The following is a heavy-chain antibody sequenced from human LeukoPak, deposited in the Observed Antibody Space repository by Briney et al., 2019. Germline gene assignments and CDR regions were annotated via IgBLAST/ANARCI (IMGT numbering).Heavy chain of an antibody. CDR3: AKAGEAYCGGDCYSCDY. Sequence: GGSLRLSCAASGFTFSSYGMHWVRQAPGKGLEWVAVISYDGSNKYYADSVKGRLTISRDNSKNTLYLQMNSLRAEDTAVYYCAKAGEAYCGGDCYSCDYWGQGTLVTVSS. V-gene: IGHV3-30*18. D-gene: IGHD2-21*02. CDR1: GFTFSSYG. J-gene: IGHJ4*02. CDR2: ISYDGSNK.